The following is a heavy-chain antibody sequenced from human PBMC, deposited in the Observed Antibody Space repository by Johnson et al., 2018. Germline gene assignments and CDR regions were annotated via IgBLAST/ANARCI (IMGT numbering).Heavy chain of an antibody. Sequence: QVQLVESGGGVVQPGRSLRLSCAASGFTFSLSCFHWVRQAPGKGLEWVALLSYDGDYKKYADSVKGRFTIYRDNSKNTLNLQMNGLIAEDTAVYYCAKERDIADGRYYYYRDVGGKGPTVTVPS. CDR1: GFTFSLSC. J-gene: IGHJ6*03. D-gene: IGHD2-15*01. CDR2: LSYDGDYK. V-gene: IGHV3-30*18. CDR3: AKERDIADGRYYYYRDV.